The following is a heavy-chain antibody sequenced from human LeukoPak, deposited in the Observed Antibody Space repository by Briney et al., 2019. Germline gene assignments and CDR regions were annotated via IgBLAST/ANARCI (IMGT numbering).Heavy chain of an antibody. V-gene: IGHV4-4*07. CDR1: GASISSYY. D-gene: IGHD4-17*01. CDR3: ARDQDGEDYGNAFNI. CDR2: IDSSGST. Sequence: PSETLSLTGTVSGASISSYYWTWIRQPAGKGLEWIGRIDSSGSTNYNPSLKRRLTMSIDTSKNQFSLKLNSVTAADTAVYYCARDQDGEDYGNAFNIWGQGTLVTVFS. J-gene: IGHJ3*02.